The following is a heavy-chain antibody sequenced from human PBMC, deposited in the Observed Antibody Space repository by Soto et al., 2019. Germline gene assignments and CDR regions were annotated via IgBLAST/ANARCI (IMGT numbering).Heavy chain of an antibody. V-gene: IGHV1-24*01. Sequence: ASVKVSCKASGYTLPELSMHWVRQAPGKGLEWMGGFDPEDGETIYAQKFQGRVTMTEDTSTDTAYMELSSLRSEDTAVYYCATFATLTIFGVVMPYNWFDPWGQGTLVNVSS. J-gene: IGHJ5*02. CDR2: FDPEDGET. CDR3: ATFATLTIFGVVMPYNWFDP. D-gene: IGHD3-3*01. CDR1: GYTLPELS.